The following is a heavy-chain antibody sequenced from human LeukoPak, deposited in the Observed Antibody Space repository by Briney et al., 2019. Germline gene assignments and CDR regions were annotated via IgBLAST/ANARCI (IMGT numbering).Heavy chain of an antibody. D-gene: IGHD2-15*01. V-gene: IGHV4-59*01. J-gene: IGHJ4*02. Sequence: SETLSLTCTVSGGSITRYSWSWIRQPPGKGLEWIGYIYYSGSTNYNPSLKSRVTISVDTSKNQFSLKLSSVTAADTAVYYCARDRGPDCSGGGCRDYWGQGSLVTVSS. CDR2: IYYSGST. CDR3: ARDRGPDCSGGGCRDY. CDR1: GGSITRYS.